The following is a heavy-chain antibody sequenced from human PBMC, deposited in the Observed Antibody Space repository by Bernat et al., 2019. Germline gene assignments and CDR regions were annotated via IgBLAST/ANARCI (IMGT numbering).Heavy chain of an antibody. CDR2: ISGSGGST. D-gene: IGHD6-19*01. V-gene: IGHV3-23*01. Sequence: EVQLLESGGGLVQPGGSLRLSCAASGFTFSSYAMCWVRQAPGKGLEWVSGISGSGGSTYFADSVRGRFTISRDNSKNTLYLQMNSLRAEDTAVYYCARDPDRSGWSMFEHWGQGTLVTVSS. CDR1: GFTFSSYA. CDR3: ARDPDRSGWSMFEH. J-gene: IGHJ4*02.